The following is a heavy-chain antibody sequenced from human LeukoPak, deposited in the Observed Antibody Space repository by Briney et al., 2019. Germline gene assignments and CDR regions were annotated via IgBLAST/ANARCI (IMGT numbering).Heavy chain of an antibody. D-gene: IGHD3-22*01. CDR2: INHSGST. CDR1: GGSFSGYY. Sequence: SETLSLTCAVYGGSFSGYYWSWIRQPPRKGLEWIGEINHSGSTNYNPSLKSRVTISVDTSKNQFSLKLSSVTAADTAVYYCASGYDSSGYSAAYWGQGTLVTVSS. V-gene: IGHV4-34*01. J-gene: IGHJ4*02. CDR3: ASGYDSSGYSAAY.